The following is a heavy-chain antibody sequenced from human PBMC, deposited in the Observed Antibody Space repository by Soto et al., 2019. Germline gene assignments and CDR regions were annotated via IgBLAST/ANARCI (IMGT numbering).Heavy chain of an antibody. CDR3: AGAVVRGVSGY. Sequence: EVQLVESGGGLVKPGGSLRLSCAASGFTFSSYSMNWVRQAPGKGLEWVSSISSSSSYIYYADSVKGRFTISRDNAKNSLYLQMNSLRAEDTAVYYCAGAVVRGVSGYWGQGTLVTVSS. D-gene: IGHD3-10*01. V-gene: IGHV3-21*01. CDR1: GFTFSSYS. CDR2: ISSSSSYI. J-gene: IGHJ4*02.